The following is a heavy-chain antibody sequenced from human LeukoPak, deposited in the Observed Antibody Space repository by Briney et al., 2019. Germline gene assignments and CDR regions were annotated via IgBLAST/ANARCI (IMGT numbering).Heavy chain of an antibody. V-gene: IGHV3-48*02. CDR1: GFTFSTKS. CDR2: ITADSGTT. J-gene: IGHJ4*02. Sequence: GGSLRLSCVVSGFTFSTKSMNWVRQAPAKGLEWVSYITADSGTTYYADSVKGRFTISRDNAKNSLYLQMNSLRDEDTAVYYCASRDYFDYWGQGTLVTVSS. CDR3: ASRDYFDY.